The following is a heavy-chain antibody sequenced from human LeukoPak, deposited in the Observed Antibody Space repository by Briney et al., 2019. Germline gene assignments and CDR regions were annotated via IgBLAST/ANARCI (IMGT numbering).Heavy chain of an antibody. D-gene: IGHD2-21*01. J-gene: IGHJ3*02. CDR3: ATDDSVLPRAFEI. CDR2: IYYSGSA. V-gene: IGHV4-31*03. Sequence: SETLSLTCTVSGGSINSGGLFWTWLRQHPGKGLEWIGYIYYSGSAYYNPSLKSRATISVDTSKNQFSLKLISVTAADTALYYCATDDSVLPRAFEIWGQGTMVTVSS. CDR1: GGSINSGGLF.